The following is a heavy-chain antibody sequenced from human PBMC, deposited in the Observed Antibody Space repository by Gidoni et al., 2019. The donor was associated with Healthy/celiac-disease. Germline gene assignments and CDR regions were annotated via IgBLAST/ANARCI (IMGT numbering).Heavy chain of an antibody. CDR1: GGSVSSGSYY. CDR3: ASARLGPFDY. V-gene: IGHV4-61*01. J-gene: IGHJ4*02. Sequence: QVQLQESGPGLVKPSETLSLTCTVSGGSVSSGSYYWSWIRQPPGKGLEWIGYIYYSGSTNYNPSLKSRVTISVDTSKNQFSLKLSSVTAADTAVYYCASARLGPFDYWGQGTLVTVSS. CDR2: IYYSGST.